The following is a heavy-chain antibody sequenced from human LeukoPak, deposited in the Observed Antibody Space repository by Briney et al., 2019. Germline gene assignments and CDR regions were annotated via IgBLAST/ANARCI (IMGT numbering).Heavy chain of an antibody. V-gene: IGHV4-38-2*02. J-gene: IGHJ4*02. CDR2: IYHTGST. Sequence: TLETLSLTCSVSSYSINSNYYWGWIRQSPGKGLEWIGSIYHTGSTYYNPSLKSRVTISLDASNKQFSLRLSSVTAADTAVYYCARGSHPVTGTLGGYFDPWGQGTLVTVSS. D-gene: IGHD6-19*01. CDR1: SYSINSNYY. CDR3: ARGSHPVTGTLGGYFDP.